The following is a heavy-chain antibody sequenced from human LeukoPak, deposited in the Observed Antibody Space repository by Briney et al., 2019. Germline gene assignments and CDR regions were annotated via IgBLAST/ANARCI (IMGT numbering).Heavy chain of an antibody. Sequence: PGGSLRLSCAASGFTFDDYGTSWVRQAPGKGLEWVSGINWNGGSTGYADSVKGRFTISRDNAKNSLYLQMNSLRAEDTALYHRARVGSSSWKWEFDPWGQGTLVTVSS. D-gene: IGHD6-13*01. CDR3: ARVGSSSWKWEFDP. CDR1: GFTFDDYG. V-gene: IGHV3-20*01. J-gene: IGHJ5*02. CDR2: INWNGGST.